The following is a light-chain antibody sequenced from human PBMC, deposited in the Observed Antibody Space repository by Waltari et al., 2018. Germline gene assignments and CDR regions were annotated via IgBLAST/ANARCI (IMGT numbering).Light chain of an antibody. CDR3: GSYRGSNIYV. CDR2: NVN. J-gene: IGLJ1*01. V-gene: IGLV2-14*03. Sequence: QSALTQPASVSGSPGQSITISCTGTSSDICAYNFVSWYQQHPGKVPRVIIYNVNERPSRISSRFSGSKSGNTASLTISGLQPDDEADYYCGSYRGSNIYVFGTGTKVTVL. CDR1: SSDICAYNF.